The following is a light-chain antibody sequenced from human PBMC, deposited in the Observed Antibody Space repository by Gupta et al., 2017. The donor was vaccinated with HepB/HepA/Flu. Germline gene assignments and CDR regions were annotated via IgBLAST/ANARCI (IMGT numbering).Light chain of an antibody. CDR3: QQYNTYALT. CDR1: QSISSW. V-gene: IGKV1-5*03. J-gene: IGKJ4*01. Sequence: DIQMTQSPSTLSASVGDRVTITCRASQSISSWLAWYQQKPGKVPKLLIYKASSLDNGVPSRFSGSGSGTEFTLTISSLQPDDFATYYCQQYNTYALTFGGGTKVEIK. CDR2: KAS.